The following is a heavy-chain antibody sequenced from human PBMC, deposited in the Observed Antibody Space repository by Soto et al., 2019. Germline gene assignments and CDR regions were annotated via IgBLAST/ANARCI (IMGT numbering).Heavy chain of an antibody. CDR2: IRQDGSEK. D-gene: IGHD2-2*01. CDR3: GREIVVARGASYFDY. J-gene: IGHJ4*02. CDR1: GFTFSSNW. Sequence: GGSLRLSWVGSGFTFSSNWMTWVRQAPGKGLEWVGNIRQDGSEKNYVDSVKGQFTISRDNAKNSLYLQMNSLRAEDTAVYYCGREIVVARGASYFDYWGPGTLVTVS. V-gene: IGHV3-7*04.